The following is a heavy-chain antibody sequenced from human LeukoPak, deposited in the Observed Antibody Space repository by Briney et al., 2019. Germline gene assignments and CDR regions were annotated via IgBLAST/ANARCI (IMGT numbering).Heavy chain of an antibody. V-gene: IGHV4-39*01. CDR1: GGSISSSSYY. CDR3: ARLGYDYVWGSFGSSNLGFDP. CDR2: IYYSGST. D-gene: IGHD3-16*01. J-gene: IGHJ5*02. Sequence: SETLSLTCTVSGGSISSSSYYWGWIRQPPGKGLEWIGSIYYSGSTYYNPSLKSRVTISVDTSKNQFSLKLSSVTAADTAVYYCARLGYDYVWGSFGSSNLGFDPWGQGTLVTVSS.